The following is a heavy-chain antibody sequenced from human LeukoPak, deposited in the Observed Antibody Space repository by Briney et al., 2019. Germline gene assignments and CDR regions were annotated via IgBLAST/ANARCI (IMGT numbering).Heavy chain of an antibody. V-gene: IGHV3-7*03. Sequence: PGGSLRLSCAASGFTFSSYWMSWVRQAPGRGLEWVASIKEDGGEIHFVDSMKGRFTISRDNAKNSLYLQMNSLRGDDTAVYYCARSGYSHSWDYWGQGTLVIVSS. CDR3: ARSGYSHSWDY. D-gene: IGHD1-26*01. J-gene: IGHJ4*02. CDR1: GFTFSSYW. CDR2: IKEDGGEI.